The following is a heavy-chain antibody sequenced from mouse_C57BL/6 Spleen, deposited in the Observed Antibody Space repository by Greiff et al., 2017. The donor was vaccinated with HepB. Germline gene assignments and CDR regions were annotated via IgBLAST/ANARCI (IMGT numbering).Heavy chain of an antibody. CDR3: TGLRRDAMDY. J-gene: IGHJ4*01. D-gene: IGHD2-4*01. Sequence: EVQLQQSGPELVKPGASVKISCKASGYTFTDYYMNWVKQSHGKSLEWIGDINPNNGGTSYNQKFKGKATLTVDKSSSTAYMELRSLTSEDSAVYYCTGLRRDAMDYWGQGTSVTVSS. V-gene: IGHV1-26*01. CDR1: GYTFTDYY. CDR2: INPNNGGT.